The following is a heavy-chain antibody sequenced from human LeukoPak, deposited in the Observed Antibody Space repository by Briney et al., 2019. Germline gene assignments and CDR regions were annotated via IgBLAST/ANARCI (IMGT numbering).Heavy chain of an antibody. CDR2: ISWNSGSI. CDR3: AKDMVRGVMTAFDI. Sequence: GGSLRLSCAASGFTFDDYTMHWVRQAPGKGLEWVSGISWNSGSIGYADSVKGRFTISRDNAKNSLYLQMDSLRAEDTALYYCAKDMVRGVMTAFDIWGQGTMVTVSS. J-gene: IGHJ3*02. V-gene: IGHV3-9*01. CDR1: GFTFDDYT. D-gene: IGHD3-10*01.